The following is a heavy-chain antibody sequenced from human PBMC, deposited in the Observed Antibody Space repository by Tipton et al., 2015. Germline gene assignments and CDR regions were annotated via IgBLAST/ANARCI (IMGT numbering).Heavy chain of an antibody. Sequence: SLRLSCAASGFTFSNYAMTWVRQAPGKGLEWVSTISTRGVTTYNADSVRGRFAVSRDSSMNTLYLQMNSLRAEDTAVYYCAKDAAVVVVAATDYWGQGTLVTVSS. D-gene: IGHD2-15*01. J-gene: IGHJ4*02. V-gene: IGHV3-23*01. CDR3: AKDAAVVVVAATDY. CDR2: ISTRGVTT. CDR1: GFTFSNYA.